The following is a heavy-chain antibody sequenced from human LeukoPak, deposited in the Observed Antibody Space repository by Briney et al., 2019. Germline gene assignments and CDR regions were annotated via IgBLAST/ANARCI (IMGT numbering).Heavy chain of an antibody. CDR2: ISAYNGNT. V-gene: IGHV1-18*01. Sequence: ASVKASCKASGYTFTSYGISWVRQAPGQGLEWMGWISAYNGNTNYAQKLQGRVTMTTDTSTSTAYMELRSLRSDDTAVYYCARDKGDIVVVVAATPPDAFDIWGQGTMVTVSS. J-gene: IGHJ3*02. CDR1: GYTFTSYG. CDR3: ARDKGDIVVVVAATPPDAFDI. D-gene: IGHD2-15*01.